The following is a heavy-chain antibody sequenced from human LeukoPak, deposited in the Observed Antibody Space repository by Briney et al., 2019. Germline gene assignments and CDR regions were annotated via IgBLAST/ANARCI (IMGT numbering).Heavy chain of an antibody. CDR2: INHSGST. D-gene: IGHD3-10*01. J-gene: IGHJ4*02. Sequence: PSETLSLTCAVYGGSFSGYYWSWIRQPPGKGLEWIGEINHSGSTNYNPSLKSRVTISVDTSKNQFSLKLSSVTAADTAVYYCARRRVTMVRGVRLYFDYWGQGTLVTVSS. CDR1: GGSFSGYY. CDR3: ARRRVTMVRGVRLYFDY. V-gene: IGHV4-34*01.